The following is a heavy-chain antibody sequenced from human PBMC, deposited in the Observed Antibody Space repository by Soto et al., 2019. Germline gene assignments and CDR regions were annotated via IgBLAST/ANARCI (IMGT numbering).Heavy chain of an antibody. V-gene: IGHV3-48*03. CDR2: ISSSGSTI. J-gene: IGHJ1*01. CDR3: ARGGSGSYTFCQH. D-gene: IGHD3-10*01. CDR1: GFTFSSYE. Sequence: GGSLRLSCAASGFTFSSYEMNWVRQAPGKGLEWVSYISSSGSTIYYADSVKGRFTISRDNAKNSLYLQMNSLRAEDTDVYYCARGGSGSYTFCQHWGQGALVTVSS.